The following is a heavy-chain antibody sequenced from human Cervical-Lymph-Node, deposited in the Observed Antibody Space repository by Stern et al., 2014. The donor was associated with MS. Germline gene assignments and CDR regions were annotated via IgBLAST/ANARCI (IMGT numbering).Heavy chain of an antibody. CDR1: GYRFTSYG. D-gene: IGHD5-24*01. J-gene: IGHJ4*02. CDR3: LSDYN. Sequence: QLVQSGSELKTPGASVKVSCTGHGYRFTSYGMNWVRQGPGQGLEWMGRIHTNTGNPTYAQDFTGRFVFSLDTSVSTAYLEITSLKAEDTAVYYCLSDYNWGQGTLVTVSS. V-gene: IGHV7-4-1*02. CDR2: IHTNTGNP.